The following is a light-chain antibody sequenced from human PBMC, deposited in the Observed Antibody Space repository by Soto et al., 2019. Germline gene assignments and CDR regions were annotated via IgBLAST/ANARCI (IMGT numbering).Light chain of an antibody. CDR2: GAS. V-gene: IGKV3-15*01. CDR3: HQYNDWPLT. Sequence: EIVMTQSPATLSVSPGESATLSCRASQSVSSNLAWYQQKPGQAPRLLIYGASTRATAIPSRFSGSGSGTEFTLIISSLQSEDFAVYYCHQYNDWPLTFGGGTEVEIK. J-gene: IGKJ4*01. CDR1: QSVSSN.